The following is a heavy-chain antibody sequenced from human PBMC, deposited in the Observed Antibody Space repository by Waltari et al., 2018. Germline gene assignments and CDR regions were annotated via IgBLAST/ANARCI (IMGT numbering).Heavy chain of an antibody. CDR2: IYLRGST. V-gene: IGHV4-59*01. CDR1: GGSISTYY. J-gene: IGHJ5*02. Sequence: QVQLQESGPGLVKPSETLSLTCTVSGGSISTYYWSWIRQPPGKGLEWIGYIYLRGSTNYNPSLKSRVTISVDTSKNQFSLKLSSVTAADTAVYYCARAGKLRWSNWFDPWGQGTLVTVSS. D-gene: IGHD4-17*01. CDR3: ARAGKLRWSNWFDP.